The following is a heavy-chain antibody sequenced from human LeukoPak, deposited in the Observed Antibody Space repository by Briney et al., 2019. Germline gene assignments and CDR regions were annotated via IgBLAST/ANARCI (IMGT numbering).Heavy chain of an antibody. J-gene: IGHJ3*02. Sequence: SETLSLTCTVSGGSISSYYWSCIRQPPGKGLEWIGYIYYSGSTNYNPSLKSRVTISVDTSKNQFSLKLSSVTAADTAVYYCAKTDLAYCGGDCYFGAFDIWGQGTMVTVSS. CDR1: GGSISSYY. D-gene: IGHD2-21*02. V-gene: IGHV4-59*01. CDR2: IYYSGST. CDR3: AKTDLAYCGGDCYFGAFDI.